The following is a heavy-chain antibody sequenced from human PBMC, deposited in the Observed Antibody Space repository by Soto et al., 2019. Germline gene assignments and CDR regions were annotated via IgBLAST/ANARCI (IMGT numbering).Heavy chain of an antibody. J-gene: IGHJ4*02. Sequence: EVQLVESGGGLVQPGESLRLSCAASGLTFNSYWMSWVRQAPGKGLEWVANIKQDGSEKNYVDSVKGRFTVSRDNAINSVHLKMKSRRAEDTAVYFCARVYVSSSGGALDYWGRGTLVIVSS. CDR2: IKQDGSEK. D-gene: IGHD6-6*01. V-gene: IGHV3-7*04. CDR3: ARVYVSSSGGALDY. CDR1: GLTFNSYW.